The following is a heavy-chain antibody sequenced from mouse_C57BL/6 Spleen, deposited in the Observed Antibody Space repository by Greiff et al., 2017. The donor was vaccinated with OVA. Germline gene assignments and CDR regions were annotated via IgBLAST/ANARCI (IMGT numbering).Heavy chain of an antibody. Sequence: EVHLVESGGGLVQPGGSLKLSCAASGFTFSDYYMYWVRQTPEKRLEWVAYISNGGGSTYYPDTVKGRFPISRDNAKNTLYLQMSRLKSEDTAMYYCARRGYYGNYDWYFDVWGTGTTVTVSS. J-gene: IGHJ1*03. CDR3: ARRGYYGNYDWYFDV. D-gene: IGHD2-1*01. CDR1: GFTFSDYY. V-gene: IGHV5-12*01. CDR2: ISNGGGST.